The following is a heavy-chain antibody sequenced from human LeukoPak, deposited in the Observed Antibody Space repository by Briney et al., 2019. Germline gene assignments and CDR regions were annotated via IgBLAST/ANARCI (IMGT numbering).Heavy chain of an antibody. J-gene: IGHJ4*02. Sequence: GGSLRLSCAASGFTFDDYAMHWVRQAPGKGLEWVSGISWNSGSIGYADSVKGRFTISRDNAKNSLYLQMNSLRAEDTALYYCAKDDEAFREYYFDYWGQGTLVTVSS. D-gene: IGHD3-10*01. CDR2: ISWNSGSI. CDR3: AKDDEAFREYYFDY. CDR1: GFTFDDYA. V-gene: IGHV3-9*01.